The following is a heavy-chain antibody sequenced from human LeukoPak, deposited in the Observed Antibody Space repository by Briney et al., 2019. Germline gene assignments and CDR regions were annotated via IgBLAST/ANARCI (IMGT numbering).Heavy chain of an antibody. CDR3: ARGGLQLSSFYYYYMDV. CDR1: GFTFSSFG. Sequence: GGSLRLSCAASGFTFSSFGMNWVRQAPGKGLEWVSYISSSSSTIYYADSVKGRFTISRDNSKNTLYLQMNSLRAEDTAVYYCARGGLQLSSFYYYYMDVWGKGTTVTISS. V-gene: IGHV3-48*01. CDR2: ISSSSSTI. J-gene: IGHJ6*03. D-gene: IGHD5-18*01.